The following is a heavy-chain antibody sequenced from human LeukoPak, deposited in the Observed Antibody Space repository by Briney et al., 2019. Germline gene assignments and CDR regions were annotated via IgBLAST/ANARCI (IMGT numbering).Heavy chain of an antibody. CDR3: ARSLTYYYDSSGYYYFDY. D-gene: IGHD3-22*01. CDR2: ISAYNGNT. V-gene: IGHV1-18*01. CDR1: GYTFTSYD. Sequence: ASVKVSCKASGYTFTSYDINWVRQATGQGLEWMGWISAYNGNTNYAQKLQGRVTMTTDTSTSTAHMELRSLRSDDTAVYYCARSLTYYYDSSGYYYFDYWGQGTLVTVSS. J-gene: IGHJ4*02.